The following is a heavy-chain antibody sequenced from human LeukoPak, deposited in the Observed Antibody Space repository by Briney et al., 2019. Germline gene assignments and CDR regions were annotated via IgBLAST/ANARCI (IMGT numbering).Heavy chain of an antibody. Sequence: MTSETLSLTCTVSGGSISSYYWSWIRQPPGKGLEWIGYIYYSGSTNYNPSLKSRVTISVDTSKNQFSLKLSSVTAADTAVYYCARGGGSYYGVDYWGQGTLVTVSS. J-gene: IGHJ4*02. CDR3: ARGGGSYYGVDY. CDR1: GGSISSYY. V-gene: IGHV4-59*01. D-gene: IGHD1-26*01. CDR2: IYYSGST.